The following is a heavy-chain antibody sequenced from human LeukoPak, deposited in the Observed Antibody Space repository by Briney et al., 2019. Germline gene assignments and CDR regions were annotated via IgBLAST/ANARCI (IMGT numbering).Heavy chain of an antibody. J-gene: IGHJ4*02. Sequence: GGSLRLSCAASGFTFSSYAMSWVRQAPGKGLEWVSGISGSGDNTYYADSVKGRFTISRDNSKNTLYVQVNSLGTEDTAAYYCAKGNYYDSSGSFYFDYWGQGTLVTVSS. D-gene: IGHD3-22*01. CDR1: GFTFSSYA. V-gene: IGHV3-23*01. CDR2: ISGSGDNT. CDR3: AKGNYYDSSGSFYFDY.